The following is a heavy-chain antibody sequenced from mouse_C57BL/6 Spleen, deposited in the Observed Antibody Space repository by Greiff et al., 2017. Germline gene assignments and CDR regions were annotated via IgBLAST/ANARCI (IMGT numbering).Heavy chain of an antibody. CDR1: GYTFTSYW. Sequence: VQLQQPGAELVKPGASVKLSCKASGYTFTSYWMHWVKQRPGQGLEWIGMIHPNSGSTNYNEKFKSKATLNVDKSSSTAYMQLNSLTTEASAVYGGARSASPWCYAMDYWGQGTSVTVSS. CDR3: ARSASPWCYAMDY. J-gene: IGHJ4*01. D-gene: IGHD1-1*02. CDR2: IHPNSGST. V-gene: IGHV1-64*01.